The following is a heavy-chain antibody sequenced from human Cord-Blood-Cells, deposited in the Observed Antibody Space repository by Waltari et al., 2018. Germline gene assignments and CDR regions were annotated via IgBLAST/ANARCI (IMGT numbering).Heavy chain of an antibody. V-gene: IGHV3-74*01. CDR1: GFTFSSYW. CDR2: INSDGSST. Sequence: EVQLVESGGGLVQPGGSLRLSCAASGFTFSSYWMHWVRQAPGKGLVWVSRINSDGSSTSYAASVKGRFTISRDNAKNTLYLQMNSLRAEDTAVYYCARVAVYGDVFDYWGQGTLVTVSS. D-gene: IGHD4-17*01. J-gene: IGHJ4*02. CDR3: ARVAVYGDVFDY.